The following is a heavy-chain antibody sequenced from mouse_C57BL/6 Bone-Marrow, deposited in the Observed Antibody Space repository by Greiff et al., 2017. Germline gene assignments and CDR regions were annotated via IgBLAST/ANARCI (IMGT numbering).Heavy chain of an antibody. Sequence: VQLQQSGPELVKPGASVKMSCKASGYTFTDYYMHWVKQSHGKSLEWIGYINPNNGGTSYNQKFKGKATLTVNKSSSTAYMELRSLTSEDSAVYYCERSPYGSRDYYAMDYWGQGTSVTVSS. CDR1: GYTFTDYY. V-gene: IGHV1-22*01. J-gene: IGHJ4*01. D-gene: IGHD1-1*01. CDR3: ERSPYGSRDYYAMDY. CDR2: INPNNGGT.